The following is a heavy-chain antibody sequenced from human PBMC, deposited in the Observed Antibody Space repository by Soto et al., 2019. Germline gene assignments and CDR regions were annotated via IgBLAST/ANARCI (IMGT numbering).Heavy chain of an antibody. V-gene: IGHV1-69*02. CDR2: IIPVLGVE. CDR3: AKSPYPGSATPSYYVMDV. D-gene: IGHD2-15*01. Sequence: SVKVSCKASGGSFSSYIVSWVRQAPGQGLEWMGRIIPVLGVEYYAQKFQGRVTITADKSTSTAYMELSSLRSEDTAVYYCAKSPYPGSATPSYYVMDVWGLGTTVTVSS. J-gene: IGHJ6*02. CDR1: GGSFSSYI.